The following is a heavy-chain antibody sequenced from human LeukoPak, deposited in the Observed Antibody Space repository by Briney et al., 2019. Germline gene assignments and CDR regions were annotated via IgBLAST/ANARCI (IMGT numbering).Heavy chain of an antibody. J-gene: IGHJ4*02. V-gene: IGHV3-74*01. CDR3: TRTYYYDSRDYFVY. CDR2: IKTDGSNT. D-gene: IGHD3-22*01. Sequence: PGGSLRLSCAVSGFRVSDYYMSWVRQAPGKGLVWVSRIKTDGSNTVYADNVKGRFTISRDNAENTLYLQMNSLRVEDTAVYYCTRTYYYDSRDYFVYWGQGALVTVSS. CDR1: GFRVSDYY.